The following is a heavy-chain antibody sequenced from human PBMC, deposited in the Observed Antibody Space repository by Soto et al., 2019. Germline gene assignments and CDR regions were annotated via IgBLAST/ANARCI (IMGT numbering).Heavy chain of an antibody. D-gene: IGHD5-18*01. CDR1: GGSISSGGYS. Sequence: SETLSLTCAVSGGSISSGGYSWSWIRQPPGKGLEWIGYIYHSGSTYYNPSLKSRVTISVDTSKNQFSLKLSSVTAADTAVYYCAREITARGYSYTFDYWGQGTLVTVSS. V-gene: IGHV4-30-2*05. CDR2: IYHSGST. J-gene: IGHJ4*02. CDR3: AREITARGYSYTFDY.